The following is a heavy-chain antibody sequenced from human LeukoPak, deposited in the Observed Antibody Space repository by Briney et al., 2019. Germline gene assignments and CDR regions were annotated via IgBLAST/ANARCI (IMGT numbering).Heavy chain of an antibody. Sequence: SETLSLTCTVSGGSISSYYWSWIRQPPGKGLEWIGYIYYSGSTNYNPSLKSRVTISVDTSKNQFSLKLSSVTAADTAVYYCASRKWELLPRGPLGAFDIWGQGTMVTVSS. J-gene: IGHJ3*02. CDR3: ASRKWELLPRGPLGAFDI. CDR1: GGSISSYY. D-gene: IGHD1-26*01. CDR2: IYYSGST. V-gene: IGHV4-59*12.